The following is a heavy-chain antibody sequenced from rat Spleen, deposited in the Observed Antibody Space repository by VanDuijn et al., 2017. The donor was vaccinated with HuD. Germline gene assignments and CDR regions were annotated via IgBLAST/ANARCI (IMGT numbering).Heavy chain of an antibody. CDR3: TRDHMMVVIRD. J-gene: IGHJ2*01. D-gene: IGHD1-12*02. CDR2: MWRSGST. V-gene: IGHV2S63*01. CDR1: GISFTAYS. Sequence: VQLKESGPGLVQPSQTLSLTCTVSGISFTAYSVPWVRQPPGKGLAWMGVMWRSGSTEYNSALKSRLSISRDTSKNQVFLKMNSLQTDDTGTYYCTRDHMMVVIRDWGQGVMVTVSS.